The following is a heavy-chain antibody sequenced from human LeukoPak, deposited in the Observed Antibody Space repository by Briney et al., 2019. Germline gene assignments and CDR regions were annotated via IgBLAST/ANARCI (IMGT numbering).Heavy chain of an antibody. J-gene: IGHJ4*02. CDR3: ARDGGYCSGGSCYPELEFDY. Sequence: GGSLRLSCAASGFTFSSYAMHWVRQAPGKGLEWVAAISDDGSNKYYADSVRGRFTISRDNSKNTLYLQMSSLRVEDTAMYYCARDGGYCSGGSCYPELEFDYWGQGTLVTVSS. CDR1: GFTFSSYA. CDR2: ISDDGSNK. D-gene: IGHD2-15*01. V-gene: IGHV3-30*04.